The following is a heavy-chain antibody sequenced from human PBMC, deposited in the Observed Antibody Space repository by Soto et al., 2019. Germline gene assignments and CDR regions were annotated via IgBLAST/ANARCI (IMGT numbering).Heavy chain of an antibody. CDR1: GGTFSSYA. J-gene: IGHJ6*02. CDR3: ASLNWVRGVIGTTETPYYYYGMDV. Sequence: QVQLVQSGAEVKKPGSSVKVSCKASGGTFSSYAISWVRQAPGQGLEWMGGIIPIFGTANYAQKFQGRVTITADESTSTAYMELSSLRSEDTAVYYCASLNWVRGVIGTTETPYYYYGMDVWGQGTTVTVSS. V-gene: IGHV1-69*01. D-gene: IGHD3-10*01. CDR2: IIPIFGTA.